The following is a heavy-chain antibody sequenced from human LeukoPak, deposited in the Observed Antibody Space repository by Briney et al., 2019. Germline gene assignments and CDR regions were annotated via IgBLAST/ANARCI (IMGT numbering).Heavy chain of an antibody. CDR3: ASMYYYGSGSFLYYFDY. J-gene: IGHJ4*02. D-gene: IGHD3-10*01. Sequence: ASVKVSCKASGYTFTSYGISWVRQAPGQGLEWMGWISAYNGNTNYAQKLQGRVTMTTDTSTSTAYMELRSLRSDDTAVYYCASMYYYGSGSFLYYFDYWGQGTLVTVSS. V-gene: IGHV1-18*01. CDR2: ISAYNGNT. CDR1: GYTFTSYG.